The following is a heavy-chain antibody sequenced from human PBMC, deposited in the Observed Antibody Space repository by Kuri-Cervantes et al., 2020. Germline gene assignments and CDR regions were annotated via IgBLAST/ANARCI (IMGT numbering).Heavy chain of an antibody. CDR2: IYHSGST. CDR3: ARDPSFSRGYSYGYAFDI. V-gene: IGHV4-30-2*01. CDR1: GGSISSGGYS. Sequence: SETLSLTCAVSGGSISSGGYSWSWIRRPPGKGLEWIGYIYHSGSTYYNPSLKSRVTISVDRSKNQFSLKLSSVTAADTAVYYCARDPSFSRGYSYGYAFDIWGQGTMVTVSS. D-gene: IGHD5-18*01. J-gene: IGHJ3*02.